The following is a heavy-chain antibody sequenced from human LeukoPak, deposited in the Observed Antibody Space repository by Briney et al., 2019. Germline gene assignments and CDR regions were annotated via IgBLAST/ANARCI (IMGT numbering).Heavy chain of an antibody. CDR3: AKDYIVATITRAFDI. CDR2: FDPEDGET. Sequence: ASVKVSCKVSGYTLTELSMHWVRQAPGKGLEWMGGFDPEDGETIYAQKFQGRVTMTEDTSTDTAYMELSSLRSEDTAVYYCAKDYIVATITRAFDIWGQGTMVTVSS. D-gene: IGHD5-12*01. J-gene: IGHJ3*02. V-gene: IGHV1-24*01. CDR1: GYTLTELS.